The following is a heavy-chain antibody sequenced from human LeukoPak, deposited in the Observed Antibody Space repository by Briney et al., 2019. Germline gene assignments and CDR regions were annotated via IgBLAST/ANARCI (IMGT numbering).Heavy chain of an antibody. D-gene: IGHD5-18*01. CDR3: ARAGDTAMVVDV. CDR2: INPNSGGT. J-gene: IGHJ6*02. V-gene: IGHV1-2*02. Sequence: ASVKVSCKASGYTFTGYYMHWVRQAPGQGLEWMGWINPNSGGTNYAQKFQGRVTMTRDTSISTAYMELSRLGSDDTAVYYCARAGDTAMVVDVWGQGTTVTVSS. CDR1: GYTFTGYY.